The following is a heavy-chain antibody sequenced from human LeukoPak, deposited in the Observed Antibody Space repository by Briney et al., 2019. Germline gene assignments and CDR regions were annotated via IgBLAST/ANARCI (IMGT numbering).Heavy chain of an antibody. CDR3: ARALGY. CDR2: INHSGST. CDR1: GGSFSGYY. Sequence: PSETLSLTRAVYGGSFSGYYWSWIRQPPGKGLEWIGEINHSGSTNYNPSLKSRVTISVDTSKNQFSLKLSSVTAADTAVYYCARALGYWGQGTLVTVSS. J-gene: IGHJ4*02. V-gene: IGHV4-34*01.